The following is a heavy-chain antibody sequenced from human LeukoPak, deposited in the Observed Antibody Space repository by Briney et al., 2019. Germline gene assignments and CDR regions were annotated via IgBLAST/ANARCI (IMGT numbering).Heavy chain of an antibody. V-gene: IGHV4-34*01. Sequence: PSETLSLTCAVYSGSVSRYYWSWIRQSPGKGLEWIAEIDHRGDTNYNPSVKSRVTISVDTSKNQFSLRVRSLSAADTAVYYCARGATISETGYFDFWGQGTLVTVSS. CDR2: IDHRGDT. D-gene: IGHD5-24*01. CDR1: SGSVSRYY. CDR3: ARGATISETGYFDF. J-gene: IGHJ4*03.